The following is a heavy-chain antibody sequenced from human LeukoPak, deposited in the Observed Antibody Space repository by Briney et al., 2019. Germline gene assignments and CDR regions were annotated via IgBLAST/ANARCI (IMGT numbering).Heavy chain of an antibody. CDR1: GYTFTSYY. CDR3: ARDEGIAVAAYYFDY. V-gene: IGHV1-46*01. J-gene: IGHJ4*02. D-gene: IGHD6-19*01. Sequence: ATVKVSCKASGYTFTSYYMHWVRHPPAQALEWMGIINPSGGSTSYAQKFQGRVTMTRDTSTSTVYMELSSLRSEDTAVYYCARDEGIAVAAYYFDYWGQGTLVTVSS. CDR2: INPSGGST.